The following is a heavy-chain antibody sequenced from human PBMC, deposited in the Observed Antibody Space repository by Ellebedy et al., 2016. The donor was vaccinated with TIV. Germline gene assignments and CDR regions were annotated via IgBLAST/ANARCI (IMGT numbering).Heavy chain of an antibody. V-gene: IGHV3-9*01. CDR3: IREKDAGGAYP. CDR2: VGQKSERT. Sequence: PGGSLRLSCAASGVTFHDYAMHWVRQAPGKGLEWVAGVGQKSERTDYAESVKGRFTITRDDAKNAAYLQMNSLRTEDSALYYCIREKDAGGAYPWGQGTLVTVSS. D-gene: IGHD2-21*01. CDR1: GVTFHDYA. J-gene: IGHJ5*02.